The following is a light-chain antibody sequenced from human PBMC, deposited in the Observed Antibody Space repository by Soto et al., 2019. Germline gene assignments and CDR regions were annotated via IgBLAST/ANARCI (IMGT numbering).Light chain of an antibody. CDR3: QQDGSSPDT. V-gene: IGKV3-20*01. J-gene: IGKJ4*01. CDR2: GAS. CDR1: QSVSSSY. Sequence: EIVLTQSPGTLSLSPGERATLSCRASQSVSSSYLAWYQQKPGQPPRLLIDGASSRATGISDRFSGSGSGTDFTLTISRLEPADFAVYYWQQDGSSPDTFGGGTKVEIK.